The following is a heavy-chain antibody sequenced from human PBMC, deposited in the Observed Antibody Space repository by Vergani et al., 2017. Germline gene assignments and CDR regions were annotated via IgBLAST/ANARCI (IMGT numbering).Heavy chain of an antibody. CDR2: IYSGGST. CDR3: ARDGYNYGYVYLYFDL. J-gene: IGHJ2*01. Sequence: QVQLVESGGGVVQPGTSLRLSCAASGFIFKNHGMQWVRQAPGKGLEWVSVIYSGGSTFYADSVKGRFTISRDNSKNTLYLQMNSLRAEDTAVYYCARDGYNYGYVYLYFDLWGRGTLVTVSS. CDR1: GFIFKNHG. D-gene: IGHD5-18*01. V-gene: IGHV3-NL1*01.